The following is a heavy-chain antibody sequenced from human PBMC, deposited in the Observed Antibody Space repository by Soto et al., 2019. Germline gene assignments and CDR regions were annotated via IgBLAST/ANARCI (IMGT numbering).Heavy chain of an antibody. V-gene: IGHV4-31*03. Sequence: PSETLSLTCTVSGGSSSSGVYYWTGIRQHPGKGLEWIGCIYYSGRTYYNPSLKSRLTISVDTSKRQFSLKLSSVTAADTAIYYCASTKDYSSSLDYWGQGTLVTVSS. CDR1: GGSSSSGVYY. D-gene: IGHD6-6*01. CDR2: IYYSGRT. J-gene: IGHJ4*02. CDR3: ASTKDYSSSLDY.